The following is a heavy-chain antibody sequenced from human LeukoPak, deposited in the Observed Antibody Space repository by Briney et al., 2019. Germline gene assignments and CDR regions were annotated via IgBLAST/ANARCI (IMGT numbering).Heavy chain of an antibody. D-gene: IGHD4-17*01. Sequence: GGSLRLSCAASGFTFSSYEMNWVRQAPGKGLEWVSYISSSGSTLYYADSVKGRFTISRDNAKNSLYLQMNSLRAEDTAVYYCAREHYGDYGLFDYWGQGTLVTVSS. CDR3: AREHYGDYGLFDY. CDR2: ISSSGSTL. V-gene: IGHV3-48*03. CDR1: GFTFSSYE. J-gene: IGHJ4*02.